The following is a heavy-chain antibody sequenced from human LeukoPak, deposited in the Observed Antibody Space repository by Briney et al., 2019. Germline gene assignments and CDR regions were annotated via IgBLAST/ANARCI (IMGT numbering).Heavy chain of an antibody. V-gene: IGHV3-30*01. D-gene: IGHD6-6*01. CDR2: ISYDGSNK. CDR3: ASLYSSSSGPFNY. CDR1: GFTFSSYA. J-gene: IGHJ4*02. Sequence: PRRSLRLSCAASGFTFSSYAMHWVRQAPGKGLEWVAVISYDGSNKYYADSVKGRFTISRDNSKNTLYLQMNSLRAEDTAVYYCASLYSSSSGPFNYWGQGTLVTVSS.